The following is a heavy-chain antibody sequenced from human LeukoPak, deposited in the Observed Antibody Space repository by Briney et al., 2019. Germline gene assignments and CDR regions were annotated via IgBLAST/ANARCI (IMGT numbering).Heavy chain of an antibody. CDR3: ARYSNNLGMDV. Sequence: GESLKISCKGSGYTFTTYWVTWVRQMPGKGLEWVGVIYPGDSEVIYSPSFQGHVTISTDNSITTAYLQWSSLKASDTAMFYWARYSNNLGMDVWGQGTTVTVSS. J-gene: IGHJ6*02. V-gene: IGHV5-51*01. CDR1: GYTFTTYW. CDR2: IYPGDSEV. D-gene: IGHD4-11*01.